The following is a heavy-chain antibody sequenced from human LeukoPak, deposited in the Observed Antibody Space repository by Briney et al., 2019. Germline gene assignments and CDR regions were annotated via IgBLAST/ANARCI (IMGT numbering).Heavy chain of an antibody. D-gene: IGHD2-2*01. Sequence: SVKASCKASGGTFSSYAISWVRQAPGQGLEWMGGIIPIFGTANYAQKFQGRVTITADESTSTAYMELSSLRSEDTAVYYCATGKGYCSSTSCYVEYWGQGTLVTVSS. CDR2: IIPIFGTA. V-gene: IGHV1-69*13. CDR1: GGTFSSYA. CDR3: ATGKGYCSSTSCYVEY. J-gene: IGHJ4*02.